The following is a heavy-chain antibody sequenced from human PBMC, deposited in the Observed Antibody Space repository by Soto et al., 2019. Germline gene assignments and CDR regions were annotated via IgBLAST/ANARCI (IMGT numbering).Heavy chain of an antibody. CDR2: ISGHNGKT. J-gene: IGHJ4*02. V-gene: IGHV1-18*04. CDR3: ASDSYPLAYFFDY. CDR1: GYTFINHG. Sequence: QVQLVQSGGEVKKPGASVKVSCKASGYTFINHGISWVRQAPGQGLEWMGWISGHNGKTNYAQKLQGRVTMTTDTSTSTAFMELRSLRSDDTAVYYCASDSYPLAYFFDYWGQGTLVSVSS.